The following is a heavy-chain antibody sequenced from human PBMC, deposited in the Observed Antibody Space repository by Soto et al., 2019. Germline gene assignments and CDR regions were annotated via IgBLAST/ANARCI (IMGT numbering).Heavy chain of an antibody. CDR3: ARDTGGYYEDAFDI. Sequence: SETLSLTYTVSGGLVCGGSIRSYYCSWIRQSPERGLEWIGYVYYSGNTDYNPSLKSRVTISVDTSKNQFSLNLSSVTAADTAVYYCARDTGGYYEDAFDIWGQGTKVT. J-gene: IGHJ3*02. CDR2: VYYSGNT. CDR1: GGLVCGGSIRSYY. V-gene: IGHV4-61*01. D-gene: IGHD2-8*02.